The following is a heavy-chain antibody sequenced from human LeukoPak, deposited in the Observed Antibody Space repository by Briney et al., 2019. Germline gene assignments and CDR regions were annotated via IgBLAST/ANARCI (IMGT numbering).Heavy chain of an antibody. CDR2: IIPIFGTA. V-gene: IGHV1-69*06. CDR3: ARAAAYDAFDI. D-gene: IGHD6-13*01. Sequence: SVKVSCKASGGTFSSYAISWVRQAPGQGLEWMGGIIPIFGTANYAQKFQGRVTITADKSTSTAYMELSRLRSDDTAVYYCARAAAYDAFDIWGQGTMVTVSS. CDR1: GGTFSSYA. J-gene: IGHJ3*02.